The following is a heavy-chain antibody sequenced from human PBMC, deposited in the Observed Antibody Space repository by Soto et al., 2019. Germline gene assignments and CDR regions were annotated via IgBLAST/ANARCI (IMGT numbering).Heavy chain of an antibody. V-gene: IGHV4-39*01. CDR3: ARLPMYYDILTQGDCWYFDL. D-gene: IGHD3-9*01. J-gene: IGHJ2*01. Sequence: QLQLQESCPGLVKPSETLSLTCTVSGGSISSSSYYWGWIRQPPGKGLEWIGSSYYSGSTYYNPSLRSRVTLPLDTSKIQYCLTLSSVTSADTAVYYSARLPMYYDILTQGDCWYFDLWGRANLVTFSS. CDR2: SYYSGST. CDR1: GGSISSSSYY.